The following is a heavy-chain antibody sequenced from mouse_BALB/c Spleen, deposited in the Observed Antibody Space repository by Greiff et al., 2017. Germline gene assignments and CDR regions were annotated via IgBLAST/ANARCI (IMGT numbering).Heavy chain of an antibody. Sequence: VQLQQSGAELVKPGASVKLSCTASGFNIKDTYMHWVKQRPEQGLEWIGRIDPANGNTKYDPKFQGKATITADTSSNTAYLQLSSLTSEDTAVYYCARSYGEGAMDYWGQGTSVTVSS. J-gene: IGHJ4*01. D-gene: IGHD1-2*01. CDR1: GFNIKDTY. CDR2: IDPANGNT. CDR3: ARSYGEGAMDY. V-gene: IGHV14-3*02.